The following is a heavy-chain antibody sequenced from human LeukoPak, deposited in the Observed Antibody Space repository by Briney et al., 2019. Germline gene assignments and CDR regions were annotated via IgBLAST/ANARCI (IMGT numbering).Heavy chain of an antibody. D-gene: IGHD5-24*01. Sequence: GASVKVSCKASGYTFTGYYMHWVRQAPGQGLEWMGWINPNSGGTNYAQKFQSRVTMTRDTSISTAYMELSRLRSDDTAVYYCARAGMATIRMRGAFDIWGQGTMVTVSS. CDR2: INPNSGGT. CDR3: ARAGMATIRMRGAFDI. J-gene: IGHJ3*02. CDR1: GYTFTGYY. V-gene: IGHV1-2*02.